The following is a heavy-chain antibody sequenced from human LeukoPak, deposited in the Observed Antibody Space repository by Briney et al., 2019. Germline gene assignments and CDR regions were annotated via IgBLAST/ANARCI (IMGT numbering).Heavy chain of an antibody. Sequence: GGSLRLSCAASGFTFSTYWMDWVRQGPGKGLVWVSGIKSDGSSTIYADSVKGRFTISRDNARNTLYLQMNSLRAEDTAVYYCARPSVSGHAYWGQGTLVTVSS. V-gene: IGHV3-74*01. CDR2: IKSDGSST. J-gene: IGHJ4*02. D-gene: IGHD1-26*01. CDR3: ARPSVSGHAY. CDR1: GFTFSTYW.